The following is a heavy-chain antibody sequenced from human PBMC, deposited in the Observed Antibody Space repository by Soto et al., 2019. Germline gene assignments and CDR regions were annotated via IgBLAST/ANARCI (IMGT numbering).Heavy chain of an antibody. CDR3: ARDLRLGQWRVYYYYYGMDV. D-gene: IGHD6-19*01. V-gene: IGHV3-21*01. J-gene: IGHJ6*02. CDR2: ISSSSSYI. CDR1: GFTFSSYS. Sequence: GGSLRLSCAASGFTFSSYSMNWVRQAPGKGLEWVSSISSSSSYIYYADSVKGRFTISRDNAKNSLYLQMNSLRAEDTAVYYCARDLRLGQWRVYYYYYGMDVWGQGTTVTVSS.